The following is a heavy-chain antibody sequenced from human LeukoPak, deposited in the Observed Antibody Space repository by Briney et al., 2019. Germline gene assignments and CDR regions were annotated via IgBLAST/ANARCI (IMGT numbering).Heavy chain of an antibody. V-gene: IGHV3-33*01. CDR3: ARAERQEWFNP. CDR1: GFIFSNYG. J-gene: IGHJ5*02. Sequence: GGSLRLSCAASGFIFSNYGMHWVRQAPGKGLEWVAVIWYDERKTLYADSVKGRFAISRDKSTNTLYLQMNSLRVEDTAVYYCARAERQEWFNPWGQGTLVTVSS. CDR2: IWYDERKT.